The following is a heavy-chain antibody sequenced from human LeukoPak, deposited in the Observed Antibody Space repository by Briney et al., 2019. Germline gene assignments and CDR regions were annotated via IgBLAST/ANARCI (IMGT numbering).Heavy chain of an antibody. Sequence: GGSLRLSCAASGFTFSSYGMLWVRQAPGKGLEWVAVISYDGSNKYYADSVKGRFTISRDNSKNTLYLQMTSLRAEDTAVYYCAKDHFYGSGRHGMDVWGQGTTVTVSS. J-gene: IGHJ6*02. CDR3: AKDHFYGSGRHGMDV. D-gene: IGHD3-10*01. V-gene: IGHV3-30*18. CDR2: ISYDGSNK. CDR1: GFTFSSYG.